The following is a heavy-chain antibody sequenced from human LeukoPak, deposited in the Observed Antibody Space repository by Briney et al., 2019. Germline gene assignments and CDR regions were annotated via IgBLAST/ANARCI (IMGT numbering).Heavy chain of an antibody. Sequence: PGGSLRLSCAASGFTFSTYAMHWVRQAPGKGLEWVAVISYDGGNAYYADSVKGRFTISRDNSKNTLDLQMNSLRAEDTAVYYCAKDGLDLLGYCSSTSCFNWFDPWGQGTLVTVFS. CDR2: ISYDGGNA. V-gene: IGHV3-30-3*01. J-gene: IGHJ5*02. CDR3: AKDGLDLLGYCSSTSCFNWFDP. D-gene: IGHD2-2*01. CDR1: GFTFSTYA.